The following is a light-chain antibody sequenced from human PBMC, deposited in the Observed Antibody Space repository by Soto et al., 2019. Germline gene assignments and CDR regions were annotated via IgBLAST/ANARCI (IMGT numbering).Light chain of an antibody. CDR2: AAS. CDR1: QIISSY. J-gene: IGKJ1*01. V-gene: IGKV1-39*01. Sequence: DIQMTQSPSSLSASLGNRVTITCRASQIISSYLNCYQQKPGKAPKLLIYAASSLQSGVPSRFSGSGSGTDFTLTISSLQPEDFATYYCQQSYSTPPTFGQGTKVEIK. CDR3: QQSYSTPPT.